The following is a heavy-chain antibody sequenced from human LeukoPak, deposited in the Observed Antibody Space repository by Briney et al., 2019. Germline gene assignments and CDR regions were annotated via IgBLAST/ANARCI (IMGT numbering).Heavy chain of an antibody. CDR2: ISSSGNTI. CDR3: ARITVVPDY. Sequence: GGSLRLSCAASGFTFTSYEMNWVRQAPGKGLECVSYISSSGNTIYYADSVKGRFTISRDNAKSSLYLRMNSLRAEDTAVYYCARITVVPDYWGQGTLVTVSS. J-gene: IGHJ4*02. D-gene: IGHD3-10*01. CDR1: GFTFTSYE. V-gene: IGHV3-48*03.